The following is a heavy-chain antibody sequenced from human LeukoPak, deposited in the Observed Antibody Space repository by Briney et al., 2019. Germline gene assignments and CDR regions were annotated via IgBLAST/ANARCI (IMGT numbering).Heavy chain of an antibody. CDR1: GFTFSSYW. CDR3: ARDPRYSGYGPCDI. V-gene: IGHV3-7*01. CDR2: IKQDGSEK. J-gene: IGHJ3*02. D-gene: IGHD5-12*01. Sequence: PGGSLRLSCAASGFTFSSYWMSWVRQAPGKGLEWVANIKQDGSEKYYVDSVKGRFTISRDNAKNSLYLQMNSLRAEDTAVYYCARDPRYSGYGPCDIWGQGTMVTVSS.